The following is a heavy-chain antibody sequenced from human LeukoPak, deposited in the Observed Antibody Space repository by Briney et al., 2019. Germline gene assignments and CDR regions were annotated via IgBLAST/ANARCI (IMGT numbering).Heavy chain of an antibody. D-gene: IGHD3-22*01. CDR3: ARCGTGYYDSSGYPAFDL. J-gene: IGHJ2*01. V-gene: IGHV4-31*03. CDR2: IYYSGST. Sequence: SETLSLTCTVSGGSISSGGYYWSRIRQHPGKGLEWIGYIYYSGSTYYNPSLKSRVTISVDTSKNQFSLKLSSVTAADTAVYYCARCGTGYYDSSGYPAFDLWGRGTLVTVSS. CDR1: GGSISSGGYY.